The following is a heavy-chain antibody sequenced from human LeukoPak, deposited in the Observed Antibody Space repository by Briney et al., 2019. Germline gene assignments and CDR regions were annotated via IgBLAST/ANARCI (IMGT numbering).Heavy chain of an antibody. CDR1: GFTVSSNY. V-gene: IGHV3-53*01. Sequence: PGGSLRLSCAASGFTVSSNYMSWARQAPGKGLEWVSVIYSGGSTYYADSVKGRFTISRDNSKNTVNLQMSSLRPEDTAVYYCARSGGLYYDFWSGYYHTNWFDPWGQGTLVTVSS. J-gene: IGHJ5*02. CDR3: ARSGGLYYDFWSGYYHTNWFDP. D-gene: IGHD3-3*01. CDR2: IYSGGST.